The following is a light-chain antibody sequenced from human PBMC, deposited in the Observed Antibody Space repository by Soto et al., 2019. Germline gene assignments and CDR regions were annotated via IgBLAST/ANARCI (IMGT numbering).Light chain of an antibody. CDR3: QQYSSWPRT. CDR1: QSVSNN. CDR2: GAS. J-gene: IGKJ2*01. Sequence: EIVMTQSPATLSVSPGERATLSCRASQSVSNNLAWYQQKPGQTPRLLIFGASTRATGIPARFSGSGSGTEFTLTISSLQSEDFAIYYCQQYSSWPRTFGQGTKLEIK. V-gene: IGKV3-15*01.